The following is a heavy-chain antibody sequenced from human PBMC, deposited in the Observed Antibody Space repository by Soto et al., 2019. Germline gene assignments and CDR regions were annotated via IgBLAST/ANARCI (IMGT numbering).Heavy chain of an antibody. CDR1: GFTFSSYA. J-gene: IGHJ4*02. CDR3: ARPYHYYDSSGYYPFDY. Sequence: QVQLVESGGGVVQPGRSLRLSCAASGFTFSSYAMHWVRQAPGKGLEWVAVISYDGSNKYYADSVKGRFTISIDNSKNTLYLLMNSLRAEDTAVYYCARPYHYYDSSGYYPFDYWGQGTLVTVSS. V-gene: IGHV3-30-3*01. CDR2: ISYDGSNK. D-gene: IGHD3-22*01.